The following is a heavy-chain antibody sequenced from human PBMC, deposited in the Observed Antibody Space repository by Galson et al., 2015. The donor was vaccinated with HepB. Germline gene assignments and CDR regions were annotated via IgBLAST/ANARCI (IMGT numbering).Heavy chain of an antibody. D-gene: IGHD2-21*01. J-gene: IGHJ4*02. CDR3: ASGLCGGDCPGGYDY. V-gene: IGHV4-4*02. Sequence: ETLSLTCAVSGGSISSSNWWSWVRQPPGKGLEWIGEIYHSGSTNYNPSLKSRVTISVDKSKNQFSLKLSSVTAADTAVYYCASGLCGGDCPGGYDYWGQGTLVTVSS. CDR1: GGSISSSNW. CDR2: IYHSGST.